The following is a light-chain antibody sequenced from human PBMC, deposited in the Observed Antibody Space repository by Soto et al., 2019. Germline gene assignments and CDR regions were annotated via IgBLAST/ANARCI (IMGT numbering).Light chain of an antibody. Sequence: EIVLTQSPGTLSLSPGERATLSCRASQSVSSSYLAWYQQKPGQAPRLLIYGASSRATGIPDRFSGSGSGTDFPLTISRLEPADVAVYYCQQYGSSPRTFGQGTKLEIK. CDR3: QQYGSSPRT. J-gene: IGKJ2*01. CDR2: GAS. CDR1: QSVSSSY. V-gene: IGKV3-20*01.